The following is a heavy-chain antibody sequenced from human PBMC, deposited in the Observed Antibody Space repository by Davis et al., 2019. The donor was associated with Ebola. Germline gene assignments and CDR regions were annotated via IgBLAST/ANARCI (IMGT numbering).Heavy chain of an antibody. Sequence: MPGGSLRLSCAVYGGSFSGYYWSWIRQPPGKGLEWIGDINHSGGTNYNPSLKSRVTISVDTSKNQFSLKLSSVTAADTAVYYCARGLVVVAATYFDYWGQGTLVTVSS. CDR2: INHSGGT. J-gene: IGHJ4*02. D-gene: IGHD2-15*01. CDR3: ARGLVVVAATYFDY. CDR1: GGSFSGYY. V-gene: IGHV4-34*01.